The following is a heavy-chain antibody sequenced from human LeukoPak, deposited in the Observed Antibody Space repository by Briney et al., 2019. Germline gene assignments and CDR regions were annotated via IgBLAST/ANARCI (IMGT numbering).Heavy chain of an antibody. D-gene: IGHD6-13*01. CDR1: GFTFSNYA. Sequence: GGSLRLSCAASGFTFSNYAMSWVRQAPGKGLEWVSAISGGGGPTYYADSVKGRFTISRDNSKNTLYLQMNSLRAEDTAVYYCAKSSGSSWSRWFDPWGQGTLVTVSS. CDR2: ISGGGGPT. V-gene: IGHV3-23*01. CDR3: AKSSGSSWSRWFDP. J-gene: IGHJ5*02.